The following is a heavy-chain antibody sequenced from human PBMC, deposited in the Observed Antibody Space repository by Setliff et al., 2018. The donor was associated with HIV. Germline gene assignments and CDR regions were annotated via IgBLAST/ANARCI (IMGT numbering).Heavy chain of an antibody. CDR3: AIDSDGGNLEY. Sequence: ASVKVSCKASGYTFTSYAMHWVRQAPGQRLEWMGWMNPNSGNTGYAQKFQGRVTMTRTTSISTAYMELSSLRSEDTAVYYCAIDSDGGNLEYWGQGTLVTVSS. V-gene: IGHV1-8*02. CDR1: GYTFTSYA. CDR2: MNPNSGNT. J-gene: IGHJ4*02. D-gene: IGHD2-15*01.